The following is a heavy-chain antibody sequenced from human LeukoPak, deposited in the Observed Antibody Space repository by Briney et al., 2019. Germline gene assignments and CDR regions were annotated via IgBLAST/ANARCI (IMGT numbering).Heavy chain of an antibody. J-gene: IGHJ4*02. CDR1: GGTFTSYA. Sequence: SVKVSCTASGGTFTSYAISWVRQAPGQELEWMGGIIPIFGTANYAQKFQGRVTITTDESTSTAYMELSSLRSEDTAVYYCARGAYSGYDSGSFDYWGQGTLVTVSS. CDR2: IIPIFGTA. CDR3: ARGAYSGYDSGSFDY. V-gene: IGHV1-69*05. D-gene: IGHD5-12*01.